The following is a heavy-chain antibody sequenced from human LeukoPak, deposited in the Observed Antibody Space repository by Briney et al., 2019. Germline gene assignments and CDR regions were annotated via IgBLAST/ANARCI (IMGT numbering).Heavy chain of an antibody. CDR2: ISGSGGST. V-gene: IGHV3-23*01. CDR3: ARDGDSGSYRWEAFDI. CDR1: GFTFSSYA. J-gene: IGHJ3*02. Sequence: GGSLRLSCAVSGFTFSSYAMSWVRQAPGKGLEWVSAISGSGGSTYYADSVKGRFTISRDTSKYTLYLHMNSLRAEDTAVYYCARDGDSGSYRWEAFDIWGQGTMVTVSS. D-gene: IGHD1-26*01.